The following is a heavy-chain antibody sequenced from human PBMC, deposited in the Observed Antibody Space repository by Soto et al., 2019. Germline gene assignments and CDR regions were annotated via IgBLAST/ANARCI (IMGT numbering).Heavy chain of an antibody. Sequence: EVQLVETGGGLIQPGGSLSLSCAASGLAVTSNYMSWVRQAPGKGLEWVSIVYSSGTTYYADSVKGRFTFSRDKSKNTIYLQMRNLSAEDKAVYYCARVDTYYYYYSMDVWGHGTTVTVSS. J-gene: IGHJ6*02. V-gene: IGHV3-53*02. CDR3: ARVDTYYYYYSMDV. CDR2: VYSSGTT. CDR1: GLAVTSNY. D-gene: IGHD5-18*01.